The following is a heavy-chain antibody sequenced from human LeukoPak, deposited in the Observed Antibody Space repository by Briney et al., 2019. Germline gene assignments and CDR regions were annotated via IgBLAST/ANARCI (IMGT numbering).Heavy chain of an antibody. Sequence: SETLSLTCTVSGGSISSYYWSWIRQPAGKGLEWIGRIRSSGNTNYIPSLKSRVTISVDTSKNQFSLKLRSVTAADTAVYYCARVTGYVIEDNFDYWGQGTLVTVSS. CDR2: IRSSGNT. V-gene: IGHV4-4*07. CDR3: ARVTGYVIEDNFDY. CDR1: GGSISSYY. J-gene: IGHJ4*02. D-gene: IGHD2-15*01.